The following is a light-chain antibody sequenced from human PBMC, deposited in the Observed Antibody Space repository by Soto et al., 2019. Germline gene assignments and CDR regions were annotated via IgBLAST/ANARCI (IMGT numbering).Light chain of an antibody. CDR3: QQYNNWTPWT. Sequence: EIVMTQSPATLSVSPGERATLSCRASQSVSSNLAWYQQKPGQAPRHLIYGASTRATGIPARFSGSGSGTEFTLTISSLQSEDFAVYYFQQYNNWTPWTFGPGTKVDIK. CDR2: GAS. CDR1: QSVSSN. J-gene: IGKJ1*01. V-gene: IGKV3-15*01.